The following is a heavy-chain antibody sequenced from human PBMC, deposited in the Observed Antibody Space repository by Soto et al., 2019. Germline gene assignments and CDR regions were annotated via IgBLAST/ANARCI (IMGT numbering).Heavy chain of an antibody. V-gene: IGHV3-23*01. CDR3: TKGGARRDAHNYPYFGMDV. CDR2: ISGSGGNT. J-gene: IGHJ6*02. D-gene: IGHD2-2*01. Sequence: PGGSLRLSCAASGFTFSDYAMSWVRQAPGKGLEWVSAISGSGGNTYHADSVKGRFTISRDNSKSTLYLQMSSLRADDTAVYYCTKGGARRDAHNYPYFGMDVWGQGTTVTVSS. CDR1: GFTFSDYA.